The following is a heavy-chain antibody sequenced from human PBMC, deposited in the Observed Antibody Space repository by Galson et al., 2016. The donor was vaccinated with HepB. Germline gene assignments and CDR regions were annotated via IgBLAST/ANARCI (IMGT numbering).Heavy chain of an antibody. CDR1: GGSFSTYS. Sequence: SETLSLTCAVYGGSFSTYSLNWIRQPPGKGLEWIAEINHSGSTNYNPSLKSRVSISVDTSKKQFSLELTSVTAADTAVYYCARGNIVVVPTIMNYGMDVWGRGTTVTVSS. V-gene: IGHV4-34*01. D-gene: IGHD2-2*01. CDR3: ARGNIVVVPTIMNYGMDV. CDR2: INHSGST. J-gene: IGHJ6*02.